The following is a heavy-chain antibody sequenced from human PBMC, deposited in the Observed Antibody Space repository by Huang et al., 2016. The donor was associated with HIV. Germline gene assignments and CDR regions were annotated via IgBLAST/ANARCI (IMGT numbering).Heavy chain of an antibody. CDR2: IYTTGST. V-gene: IGHV4-61*09. D-gene: IGHD3-3*01. J-gene: IGHJ4*02. Sequence: VQLQESGPGLVKPSQTLSLSCNVSGASIASGSYFWNWIRQPAGGGLEWIGHIYTTGSTDYNPSRKSRGAVSSDTSKNQFSLSLRSVTAADTAVYFCARGRVTSSGVVQSYDYWGQGSLVTVSS. CDR3: ARGRVTSSGVVQSYDY. CDR1: GASIASGSYF.